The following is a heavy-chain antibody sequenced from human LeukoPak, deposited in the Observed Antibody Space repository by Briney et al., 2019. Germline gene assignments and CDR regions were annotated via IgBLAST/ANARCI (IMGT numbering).Heavy chain of an antibody. V-gene: IGHV3-23*01. J-gene: IGHJ6*03. CDR1: GFTFSSYA. CDR3: ARRWRMTTVTRSECYYYMDV. Sequence: GGSLRLSCAASGFTFSSYAMSWVRQAPGKGLEWVSAISGSGGSTYYADSVKGRFTISRDNSKNTLYLQMNSLRAEDTAVYYCARRWRMTTVTRSECYYYMDVWGKGTTVTVSS. D-gene: IGHD4-17*01. CDR2: ISGSGGST.